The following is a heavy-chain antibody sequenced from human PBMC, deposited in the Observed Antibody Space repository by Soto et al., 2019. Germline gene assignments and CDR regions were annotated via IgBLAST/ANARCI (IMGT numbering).Heavy chain of an antibody. D-gene: IGHD1-1*01. J-gene: IGHJ5*01. CDR2: IFFSGNT. CDR3: ARDNSGRIRDS. Sequence: TLIRQHPGKGLEWIGRIFFSGNTHYNPALKSRLTFSLDTAKNQFSLKLTSVTAADTAIYYCARDNSGRIRDSCCPGPPVTV. V-gene: IGHV4-31*02.